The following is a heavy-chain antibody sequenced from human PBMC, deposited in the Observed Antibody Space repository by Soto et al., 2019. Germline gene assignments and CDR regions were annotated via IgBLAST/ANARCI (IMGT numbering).Heavy chain of an antibody. V-gene: IGHV1-18*01. Sequence: GASVKVSCKASGYTFTSYGISWVRQAPGQGLEWMGWISAYNGNTNYAQKLQGRVTMTTDTSTSTAYMELRSLRSDDAAVYYCARDPHIVATISFPGPNNFDYWGQGTLVTVSS. D-gene: IGHD5-12*01. CDR1: GYTFTSYG. CDR2: ISAYNGNT. J-gene: IGHJ4*02. CDR3: ARDPHIVATISFPGPNNFDY.